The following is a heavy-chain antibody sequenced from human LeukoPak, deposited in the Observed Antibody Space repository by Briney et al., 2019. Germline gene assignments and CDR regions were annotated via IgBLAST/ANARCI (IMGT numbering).Heavy chain of an antibody. Sequence: GESLKISCKGSGYSFTSYWIGWVRQMPGKGLEWMGIIYPGDSDTRYSPSFQGQVTISADKSISTAYLQWSSLKASDTAMYYCARPRIAAAGTGWFDPWGQGTLVTVSS. D-gene: IGHD6-13*01. CDR1: GYSFTSYW. V-gene: IGHV5-51*01. CDR2: IYPGDSDT. J-gene: IGHJ5*02. CDR3: ARPRIAAAGTGWFDP.